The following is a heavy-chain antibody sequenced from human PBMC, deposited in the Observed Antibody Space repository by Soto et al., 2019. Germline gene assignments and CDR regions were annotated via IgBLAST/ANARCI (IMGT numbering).Heavy chain of an antibody. Sequence: EVQLVESGGGLVQPGGSLRLSCTASGFPFSDSWMTWIRQAPGKGLEWVARIKPDESEKKYADSVKGRFSISRDNAKNSMYLQMDSLRGEDTAVYYCVRGGSNYASWGQGTLVTVSS. D-gene: IGHD4-4*01. CDR1: GFPFSDSW. CDR3: VRGGSNYAS. V-gene: IGHV3-7*01. J-gene: IGHJ5*02. CDR2: IKPDESEK.